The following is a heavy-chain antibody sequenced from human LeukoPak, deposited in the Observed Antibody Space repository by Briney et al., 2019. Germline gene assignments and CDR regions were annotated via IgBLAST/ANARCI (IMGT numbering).Heavy chain of an antibody. D-gene: IGHD2-15*01. CDR1: GIMFKNYW. J-gene: IGHJ4*02. V-gene: IGHV3-7*01. Sequence: GGSLRLSCEASGIMFKNYWMSWVRQAPGEGLEWVAHIMVDGSEKNYVDSVEGRFSISRDNARNSLYLKMNSLRAENTAVYYWARRGWQFYSWGQGTLVAVSS. CDR2: IMVDGSEK. CDR3: ARRGWQFYS.